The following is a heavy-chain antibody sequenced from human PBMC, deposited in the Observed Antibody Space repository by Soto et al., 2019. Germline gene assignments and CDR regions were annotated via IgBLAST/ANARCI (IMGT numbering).Heavy chain of an antibody. CDR1: GGSISGYY. CDR3: ARRAYYDFWSGPEVYYYYYGMDV. D-gene: IGHD3-3*01. Sequence: SATLSLTCTVSGGSISGYYWSWIRQPPGKGLEWIGEINHSGSTNYNPSLKSRVTISVDTSKNQFSLKLSSVTAADTAVYYCARRAYYDFWSGPEVYYYYYGMDVWGQGTTVTVSS. CDR2: INHSGST. J-gene: IGHJ6*02. V-gene: IGHV4-34*01.